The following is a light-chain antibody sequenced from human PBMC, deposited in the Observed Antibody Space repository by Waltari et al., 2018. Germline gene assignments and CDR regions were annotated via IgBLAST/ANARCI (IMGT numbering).Light chain of an antibody. CDR1: SSAVGPSNV. CDR2: QIS. J-gene: IGLJ6*01. Sequence: QSALTQPASVSGSPGQSITIPCTGTSSAVGPSNVVSWYQQRPGKAPKLMISQISKRPSGVSNRFSGSKSGNTASLTISGLQAEDEADYYCCSYAGSGTLVFGSGTKVNVL. V-gene: IGLV2-23*02. CDR3: CSYAGSGTLV.